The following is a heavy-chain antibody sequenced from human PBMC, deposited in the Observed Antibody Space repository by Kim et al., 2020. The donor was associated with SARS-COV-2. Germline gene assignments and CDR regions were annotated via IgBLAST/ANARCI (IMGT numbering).Heavy chain of an antibody. Sequence: GGSLRLSCAASGFTFSSYWMSWVRQAPGKGLEWVANIKQDGSEKYYVDSVKGRFTISRDNAKNSLYLQMNSLRAEDTAVYYCARDAREEMATILGYFQHWGQGTLVTVSS. V-gene: IGHV3-7*01. CDR2: IKQDGSEK. D-gene: IGHD5-12*01. CDR1: GFTFSSYW. CDR3: ARDAREEMATILGYFQH. J-gene: IGHJ1*01.